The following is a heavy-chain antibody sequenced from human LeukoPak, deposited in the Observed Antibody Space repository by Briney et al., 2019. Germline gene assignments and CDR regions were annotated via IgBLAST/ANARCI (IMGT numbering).Heavy chain of an antibody. CDR2: MNPNSGNT. CDR1: GYTFTSYD. V-gene: IGHV1-8*01. CDR3: ARTRIAVAGTSDYYYGMDV. D-gene: IGHD6-19*01. J-gene: IGHJ6*02. Sequence: GASVTVSCKASGYTFTSYDINWVRQAPGQGLEWMGWMNPNSGNTGYAQKFQGRVTMTRNTSISTAYMELSSLRSEDTAVYYCARTRIAVAGTSDYYYGMDVWGQGTTVTVSS.